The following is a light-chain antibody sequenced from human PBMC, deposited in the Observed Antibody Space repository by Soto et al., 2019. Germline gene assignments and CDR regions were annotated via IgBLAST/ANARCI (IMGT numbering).Light chain of an antibody. CDR3: CSYTSSTTYV. CDR2: AVT. Sequence: QSALTQPASVSGSPGQSITISCTGTSSDVGGYNYVSWYQQHPGKAPKLIIYAVTNRPSGVSIRFSGSKSGNTASLTISGLQAEDEADYYCCSYTSSTTYVFGNGTKVT. CDR1: SSDVGGYNY. V-gene: IGLV2-14*01. J-gene: IGLJ1*01.